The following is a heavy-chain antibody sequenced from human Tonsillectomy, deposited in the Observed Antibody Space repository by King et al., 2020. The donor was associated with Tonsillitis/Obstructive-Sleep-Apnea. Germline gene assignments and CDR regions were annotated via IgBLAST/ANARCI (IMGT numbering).Heavy chain of an antibody. Sequence: QLVQSGAEVNKPGESLVISCKPSGYSFTNYWIGWVRQMPGKGLEWMGIIYPADSDTRYSPSFQGQVTISADRSTSTAYLQGSSLQASDTAMYYCVRQFAGHIVHAFDIWGQGTMVTVSS. CDR3: VRQFAGHIVHAFDI. V-gene: IGHV5-51*01. CDR2: IYPADSDT. D-gene: IGHD1-26*01. J-gene: IGHJ3*02. CDR1: GYSFTNYW.